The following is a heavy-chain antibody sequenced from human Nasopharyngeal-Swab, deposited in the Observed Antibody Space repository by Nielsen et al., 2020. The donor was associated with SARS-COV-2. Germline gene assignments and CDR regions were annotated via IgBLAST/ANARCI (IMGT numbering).Heavy chain of an antibody. CDR2: ISTNTGAP. CDR1: GYTFTSNF. V-gene: IGHV7-4-1*02. J-gene: IGHJ4*02. D-gene: IGHD1-1*01. Sequence: ASVKVSCKASGYTFTSNFLNWVRQAPGQGPEYIGWISTNTGAPTYAQAFTGRFVISLDTSVSTTYLQISSLKADDTAVYYCARENQEYANIWIDYWGQGTQVTVSS. CDR3: ARENQEYANIWIDY.